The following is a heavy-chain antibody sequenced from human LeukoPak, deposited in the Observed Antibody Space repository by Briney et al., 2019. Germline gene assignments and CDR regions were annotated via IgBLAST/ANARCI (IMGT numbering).Heavy chain of an antibody. CDR2: IIPIFGTA. CDR1: GGTFSSYA. CDR3: ARGAIGSYYEGDY. V-gene: IGHV1-69*13. Sequence: SVKVSCKASGGTFSSYAISWVRQAPGQGLEWMGGIIPIFGTANYAQKFQGRVTITADESTSTAYMELSSLRSEDRAVYYCARGAIGSYYEGDYWGQGTLVTVSS. J-gene: IGHJ4*02. D-gene: IGHD1-26*01.